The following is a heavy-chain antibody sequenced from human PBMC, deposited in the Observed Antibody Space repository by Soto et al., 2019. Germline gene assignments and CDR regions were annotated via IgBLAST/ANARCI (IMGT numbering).Heavy chain of an antibody. D-gene: IGHD3-3*01. CDR1: AVTFRIHG. J-gene: IGHJ6*02. CDR3: ANIGRGYDFWSGYPGMDV. V-gene: IGHV3-30*18. CDR2: ISYDGYNK. Sequence: LXRSGTAAAVTFRIHGMHWVLHAPGKGLDWVAIISYDGYNKFYGDSVRGRFTISRDNSKNTLYLQMNSLRDEDTAVYYCANIGRGYDFWSGYPGMDVWGQGTTATIS.